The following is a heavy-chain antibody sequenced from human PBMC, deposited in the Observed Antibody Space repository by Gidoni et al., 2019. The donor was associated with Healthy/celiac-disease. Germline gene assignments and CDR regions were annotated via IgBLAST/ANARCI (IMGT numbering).Heavy chain of an antibody. J-gene: IGHJ4*02. CDR3: ARGRAYCGGDCYGHNFDY. V-gene: IGHV4-34*01. CDR1: GGSFSGYY. D-gene: IGHD2-21*02. CDR2: INHSGST. Sequence: VQLQQWGAGLLKPSETLSLTCAVYGGSFSGYYWSWIRQPPGKGLEWIGEINHSGSTNYNPSLKSPVTISVDSSKNQFSLKLSSVTAADTAVYYCARGRAYCGGDCYGHNFDYWGQGTLVTVSS.